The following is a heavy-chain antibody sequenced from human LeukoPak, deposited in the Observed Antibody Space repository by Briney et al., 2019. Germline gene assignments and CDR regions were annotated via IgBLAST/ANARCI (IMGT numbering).Heavy chain of an antibody. CDR1: GFTFSIHW. CDR2: ISYDGSNK. CDR3: ARDAAPYDSSGYWNWFDP. Sequence: GGSLRLSCVASGFTFSIHWMTWVRQAPGKGLEWVAVISYDGSNKYYADSVKGRFTISRDNSKNTLYLQMNSLRAEDTAVYYCARDAAPYDSSGYWNWFDPWGQGTLVTVSS. J-gene: IGHJ5*02. D-gene: IGHD3-22*01. V-gene: IGHV3-30-3*01.